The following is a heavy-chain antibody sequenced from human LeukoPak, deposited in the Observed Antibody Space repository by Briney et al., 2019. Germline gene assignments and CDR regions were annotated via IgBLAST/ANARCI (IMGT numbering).Heavy chain of an antibody. CDR1: GGSISSYY. D-gene: IGHD6-6*01. V-gene: IGHV4-59*01. J-gene: IGHJ4*02. CDR3: ARGPPYSSSGIDY. Sequence: SETLSLTCTVSGGSISSYYWSWIRQPPGKGLEWIGYIYYSGSTNYNPSLKSRVTISVDTSKNQFSLKLSSVTAADTAVYYCARGPPYSSSGIDYWGQGILVIVSS. CDR2: IYYSGST.